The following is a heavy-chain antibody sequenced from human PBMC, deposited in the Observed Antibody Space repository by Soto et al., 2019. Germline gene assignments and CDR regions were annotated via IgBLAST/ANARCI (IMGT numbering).Heavy chain of an antibody. Sequence: QVQLQESGPGLVKPSQTLSLTCTVSGGSISSGDYYWSWIRQPPGKGLEWIGYIYYSGSTYYNPSLKSRVTETADASMTPLSLQLTSVAAAATAVYYCARAQYSSSSPGDSLLSGPGGQGTLVTVSS. CDR3: ARAQYSSSSPGDSLLSGP. D-gene: IGHD6-6*01. CDR2: IYYSGST. CDR1: GGSISSGDYY. J-gene: IGHJ5*02. V-gene: IGHV4-30-4*01.